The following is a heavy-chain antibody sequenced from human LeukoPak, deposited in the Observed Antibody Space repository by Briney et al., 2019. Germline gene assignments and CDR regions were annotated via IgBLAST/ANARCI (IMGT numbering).Heavy chain of an antibody. J-gene: IGHJ6*03. V-gene: IGHV3-7*01. CDR1: GFTFSSYW. CDR2: IKQDGSEK. CDR3: AREDSGYSSSQRDYYYYLDV. Sequence: GGSLRLSCAASGFTFSSYWMSWVRQAPGKGLEWVANIKQDGSEKYYVDSVKGRFTISRDNAKNSLYLQMNSLRAEDTAVYYCAREDSGYSSSQRDYYYYLDVWGKGTTVTVSS. D-gene: IGHD6-13*01.